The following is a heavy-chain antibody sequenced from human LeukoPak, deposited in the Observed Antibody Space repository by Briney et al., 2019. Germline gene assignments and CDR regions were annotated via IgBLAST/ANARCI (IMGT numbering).Heavy chain of an antibody. V-gene: IGHV4-34*01. J-gene: IGHJ4*02. CDR1: GGSFSGYY. Sequence: SETLSLTCAVYGGSFSGYYWSWIRQPPGKGLEWIGEINHSGSTNYNPSLKSRVTISVGTSKNQFSLKLSSVTAADTAVYYCARGTSFRSSWYSYWGQGTLVTVSS. CDR3: ARGTSFRSSWYSY. CDR2: INHSGST. D-gene: IGHD6-13*01.